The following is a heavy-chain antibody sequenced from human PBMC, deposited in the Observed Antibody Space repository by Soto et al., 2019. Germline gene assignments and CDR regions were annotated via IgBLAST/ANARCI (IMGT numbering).Heavy chain of an antibody. CDR3: ARASRRLGYCSGGSCYYYFDY. D-gene: IGHD2-15*01. J-gene: IGHJ4*02. CDR1: GYTFTSYD. CDR2: MNPNSGNT. Sequence: GASVKVSCKASGYTFTSYDINWVRQATGQGLEWMGWMNPNSGNTGYAQKFQGRVTMTRNTSISTAYMELSSLRSEDTAVYYCARASRRLGYCSGGSCYYYFDYWGQGTLVTSPQ. V-gene: IGHV1-8*01.